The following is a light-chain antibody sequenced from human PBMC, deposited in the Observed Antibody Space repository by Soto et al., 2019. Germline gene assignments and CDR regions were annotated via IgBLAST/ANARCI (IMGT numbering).Light chain of an antibody. J-gene: IGKJ4*01. CDR3: LQHNSYPLP. Sequence: DVKMTQSPCSLSASIEDRVIITCPARLGVRNDVGRYQRQAGQPPKRLIYAASSLQTGVPSRFSGDGFGTEFSLTISSLQPEDFATYYCLQHNSYPLPFGGGTRWIS. CDR2: AAS. V-gene: IGKV1-17*01. CDR1: LGVRND.